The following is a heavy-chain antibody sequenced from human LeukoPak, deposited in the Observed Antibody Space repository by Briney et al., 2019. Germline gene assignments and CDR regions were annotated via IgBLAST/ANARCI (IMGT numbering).Heavy chain of an antibody. Sequence: PGESLRLSCAASGFTFDDYGMSWVRQAPGKGLEWVSGINWNGGSTGYADSVKSRFTISRDNAKNSLYLQMNSLRDEDTALYYCARGTTYYYYYYMDVGAKGPRSPSP. CDR1: GFTFDDYG. V-gene: IGHV3-20*04. D-gene: IGHD1-1*01. CDR3: ARGTTYYYYYYMDV. J-gene: IGHJ6*03. CDR2: INWNGGST.